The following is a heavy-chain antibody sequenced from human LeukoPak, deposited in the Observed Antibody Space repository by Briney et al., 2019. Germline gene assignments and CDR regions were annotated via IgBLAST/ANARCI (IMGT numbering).Heavy chain of an antibody. V-gene: IGHV3-30*18. J-gene: IGHJ6*02. CDR2: ISYDGSNK. CDR1: GFTFSSYG. Sequence: GRSLRLSCAASGFTFSSYGMHWVRQAPGKGLEWVAVISYDGSNKYYADSVKGRFTISRDNSKNTLYLQMDSLRAEDTAVYYCAKGFDSALYGMDVWGQGTTVTVSS. CDR3: AKGFDSALYGMDV. D-gene: IGHD3-9*01.